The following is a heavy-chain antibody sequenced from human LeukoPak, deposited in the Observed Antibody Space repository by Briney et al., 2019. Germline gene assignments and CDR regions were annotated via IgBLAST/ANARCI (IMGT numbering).Heavy chain of an antibody. J-gene: IGHJ4*02. CDR1: GGSISSSSYY. CDR3: ARVSLIHWNPSYFDY. V-gene: IGHV4-39*07. CDR2: VDYSGSS. Sequence: TLSLTCTVSGGSISSSSYYWGWIRQPPGKGLEWIGSVDYSGSSYYNPTLKSRVPISVDTSQNQFSLKLSSVTAADTAVYYCARVSLIHWNPSYFDYWGQGTLVTVSS. D-gene: IGHD1-1*01.